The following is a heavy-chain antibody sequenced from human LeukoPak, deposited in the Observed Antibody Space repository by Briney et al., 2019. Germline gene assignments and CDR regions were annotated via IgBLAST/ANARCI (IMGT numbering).Heavy chain of an antibody. Sequence: GGSLRLSCAASGFSFSSYWMHWVCQAPGKGLVWVSHINRDGSSTTYADSVKGRFTISRDNAKNTLYLQMNSLRPEDTGVYSCARVSSSWYYANDYWGQGTLVTVSS. CDR3: ARVSSSWYYANDY. CDR2: INRDGSST. V-gene: IGHV3-74*01. D-gene: IGHD6-13*01. CDR1: GFSFSSYW. J-gene: IGHJ4*02.